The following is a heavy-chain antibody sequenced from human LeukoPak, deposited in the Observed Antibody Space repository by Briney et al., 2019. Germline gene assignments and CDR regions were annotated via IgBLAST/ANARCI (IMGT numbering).Heavy chain of an antibody. CDR2: INHSGST. D-gene: IGHD3-10*01. CDR3: ARSARFGELFRRGAFDI. CDR1: GGSFSGYY. J-gene: IGHJ3*02. V-gene: IGHV4-34*01. Sequence: SETLSLTCAVYGGSFSGYYWSWIRQPPGKGLEWIGEINHSGSTNYNPSLKSRVTISVDTSKNQFSLKLSSVTAADTAVYYCARSARFGELFRRGAFDIWGQGTMVTVSS.